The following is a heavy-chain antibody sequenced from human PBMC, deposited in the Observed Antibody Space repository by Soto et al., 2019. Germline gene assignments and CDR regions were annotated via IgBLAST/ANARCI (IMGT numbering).Heavy chain of an antibody. CDR3: VHRAPYYYDGMDV. CDR2: INHSGST. J-gene: IGHJ6*02. Sequence: PSETLSLTCAVYGGSFSGYYWSWIRQPPGKGLEWIGEINHSGSTDYNPSLKSRVTISVDTSKNQFSLKLSSVTAADTAVYYCVHRAPYYYDGMDVWGQGTTVTVSS. D-gene: IGHD3-10*01. V-gene: IGHV4-34*01. CDR1: GGSFSGYY.